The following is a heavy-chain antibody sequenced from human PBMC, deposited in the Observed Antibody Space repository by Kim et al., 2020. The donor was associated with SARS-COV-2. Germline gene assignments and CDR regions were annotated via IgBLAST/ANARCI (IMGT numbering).Heavy chain of an antibody. D-gene: IGHD1-26*01. J-gene: IGHJ4*02. CDR2: GNT. Sequence: GNTKYSEKFQGRVTITRDTSASTAYMELSSLRFEYTAVYYCARDQGVGDYWGQGALVTVSS. V-gene: IGHV1-3*01. CDR3: ARDQGVGDY.